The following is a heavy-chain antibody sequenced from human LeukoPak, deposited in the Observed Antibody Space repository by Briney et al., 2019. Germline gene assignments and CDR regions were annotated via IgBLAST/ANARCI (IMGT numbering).Heavy chain of an antibody. CDR2: ISYDGSNK. Sequence: GRSLRLSCAASGFTLSSYAIHWVRQAPGKGLEWVAVISYDGSNKYYADSVKGRFTISRDNSKNTLYLQMNSLRAEDTAVYYCARDLESLLVATTSYGMDVWGQGTTVTVSS. D-gene: IGHD5-12*01. J-gene: IGHJ6*02. V-gene: IGHV3-30-3*01. CDR1: GFTLSSYA. CDR3: ARDLESLLVATTSYGMDV.